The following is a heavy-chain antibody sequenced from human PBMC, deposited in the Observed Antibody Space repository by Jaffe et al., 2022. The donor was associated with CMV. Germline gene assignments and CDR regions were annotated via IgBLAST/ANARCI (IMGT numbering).Heavy chain of an antibody. CDR1: GYTFTGYY. Sequence: QVQLVQSGAEVKKPGASVKVSCKASGYTFTGYYMHWVRQAPGQGLEWMGWINPNSGGTNYAQKFQGWVTMTRDTSISTAYMELSRLRSDDTAVYYCARDPLGSSGWYYFDYWGQGTLVTVSS. J-gene: IGHJ4*02. D-gene: IGHD6-19*01. CDR2: INPNSGGT. CDR3: ARDPLGSSGWYYFDY. V-gene: IGHV1-2*04.